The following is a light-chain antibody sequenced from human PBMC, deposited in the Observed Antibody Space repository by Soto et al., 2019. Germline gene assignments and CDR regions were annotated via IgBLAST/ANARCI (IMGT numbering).Light chain of an antibody. Sequence: DIVMTQSPDFLAVSLGERATINCKSSQSVLYSSNNKNYLAWYQQRPGQPPKLLIYWASTRESGVPDRFSGSGSGTDFPLTITSLQAEDVAVYYCQQYESTPPTFGQGTKLEIK. CDR2: WAS. J-gene: IGKJ2*01. CDR1: QSVLYSSNNKNY. CDR3: QQYESTPPT. V-gene: IGKV4-1*01.